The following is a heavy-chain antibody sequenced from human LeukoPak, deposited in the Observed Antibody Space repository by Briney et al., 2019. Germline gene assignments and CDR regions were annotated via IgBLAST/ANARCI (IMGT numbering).Heavy chain of an antibody. CDR2: IYYSGST. Sequence: PSETLSLTCTVSGGSISSYYWSWIRQPPGKGLEWIGYIYYSGSTTYNPSLKSRVTISVDTSKNQFSLKLSSVTAADTAVYYCARVIAARSDAFDIWGQGTMVTVSS. J-gene: IGHJ3*02. V-gene: IGHV4-59*01. CDR1: GGSISSYY. D-gene: IGHD6-6*01. CDR3: ARVIAARSDAFDI.